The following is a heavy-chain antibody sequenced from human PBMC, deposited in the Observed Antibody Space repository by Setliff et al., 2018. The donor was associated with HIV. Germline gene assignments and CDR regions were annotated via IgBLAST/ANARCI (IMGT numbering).Heavy chain of an antibody. CDR2: FRHSGNT. CDR1: GGSISSSSYY. CDR3: ARGGRSTMTQWAWFDP. J-gene: IGHJ5*02. Sequence: SETLSLTCTVSGGSISSSSYYWGWIRQPPGKGLELIGEFRHSGNTNINPSLKSRVTISGDTTKNQISLKLTSVTVADTAVYYCARGGRSTMTQWAWFDPWGQGTLVTVSS. D-gene: IGHD1-26*01. V-gene: IGHV4-39*07.